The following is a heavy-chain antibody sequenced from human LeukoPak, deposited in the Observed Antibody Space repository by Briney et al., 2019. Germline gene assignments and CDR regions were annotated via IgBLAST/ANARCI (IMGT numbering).Heavy chain of an antibody. CDR3: ARGGIAAAGSLWFDP. D-gene: IGHD6-13*01. J-gene: IGHJ5*02. V-gene: IGHV4-59*01. CDR1: GASISSYY. Sequence: SETLSLTCSVSGASISSYYWSSIRQPPGKGLEWIGYMYYSGSTNYNPSLKSRVTISVDTSKNQFSLKLSSVTAEDTAVYYCARGGIAAAGSLWFDPWGQGTLVTVSS. CDR2: MYYSGST.